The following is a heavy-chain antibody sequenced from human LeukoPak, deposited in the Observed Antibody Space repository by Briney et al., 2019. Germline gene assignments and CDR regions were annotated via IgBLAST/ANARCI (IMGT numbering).Heavy chain of an antibody. CDR3: ARLRRVYGGNRTRSFDY. CDR2: IYPGDSAT. J-gene: IGHJ4*02. Sequence: GESLKISCKGSGYSFTNYWIGWVRQMPGKGLEWMGIIYPGDSATRYSPSFQGQVTISADKSITTAYLQWSSLKASDTAMYYCARLRRVYGGNRTRSFDYWGQGTLVTVSS. D-gene: IGHD4-23*01. CDR1: GYSFTNYW. V-gene: IGHV5-51*01.